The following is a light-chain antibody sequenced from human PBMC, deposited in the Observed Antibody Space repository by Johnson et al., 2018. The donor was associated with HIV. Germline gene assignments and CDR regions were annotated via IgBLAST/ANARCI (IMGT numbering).Light chain of an antibody. J-gene: IGLJ1*01. CDR2: DNN. CDR3: GTWDSGLGAVYV. Sequence: QSVLTQPPSVSVAPGQTVTISCSGSSSTIGNNYVSWYQQLPGTVPKLLIYDNNKRPSGIPDRFSGSKSGTSATLGITGLQTGDEADYYCGTWDSGLGAVYVFGPGTKVTVL. V-gene: IGLV1-51*01. CDR1: SSTIGNNY.